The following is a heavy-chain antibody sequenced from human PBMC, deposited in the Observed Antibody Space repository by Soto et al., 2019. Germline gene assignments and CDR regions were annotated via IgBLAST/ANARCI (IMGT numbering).Heavy chain of an antibody. J-gene: IGHJ3*02. CDR2: IKKDGSEK. Sequence: PGGSLRLSCAASGFTFSTYWMSWVRQAPGKGLEWVANIKKDGSEKLYMDSVKGRFIISRDNARNSLYLQMNSLRAEDTAVYQCARQTSESAFEIWGQGTRATV. CDR1: GFTFSTYW. D-gene: IGHD3-10*01. V-gene: IGHV3-7*03. CDR3: ARQTSESAFEI.